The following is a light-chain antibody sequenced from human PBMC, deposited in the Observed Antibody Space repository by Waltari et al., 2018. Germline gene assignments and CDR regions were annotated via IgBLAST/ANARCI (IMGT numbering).Light chain of an antibody. CDR2: DAS. CDR1: QSVNSS. V-gene: IGKV3-11*01. J-gene: IGKJ4*01. Sequence: VLTQSPVTLSLSPGERATLSCRASQSVNSSLAWYQQRPGPPPRLLIYDASDRATVSPARFSGGGSGTDFTLIITNLEAEDFATYFCQHRANRPPVTFGGGTKV. CDR3: QHRANRPPVT.